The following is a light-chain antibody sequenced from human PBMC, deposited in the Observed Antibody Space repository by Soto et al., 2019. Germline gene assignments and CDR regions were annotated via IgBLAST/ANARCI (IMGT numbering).Light chain of an antibody. CDR2: GAS. CDR3: QQYGGSPRT. V-gene: IGKV3-20*01. Sequence: EIVLTQSPGTLSLSPGERATISCRASQSVSSSYLAWYQQKPGQAPRLLIHGASNRATGIPDRFSGSGSGTDFTLTISRLEPEDFAVYYCQQYGGSPRTFGQGTKVDIK. CDR1: QSVSSSY. J-gene: IGKJ1*01.